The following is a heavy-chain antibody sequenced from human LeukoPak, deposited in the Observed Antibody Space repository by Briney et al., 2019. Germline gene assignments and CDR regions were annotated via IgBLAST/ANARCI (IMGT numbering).Heavy chain of an antibody. CDR2: IKKDGGQK. CDR1: GFTFSNHW. CDR3: ARGGYFRPYDY. D-gene: IGHD5-12*01. Sequence: GGSLRLSCAASGFTFSNHWMSWVRQAPGKGLEWVATIKKDGGQKDYVDSVKGRFTVSRDSARTSLYLRMNSLTAEDTAVYFCARGGYFRPYDYWGQGTLVTVSS. J-gene: IGHJ4*01. V-gene: IGHV3-7*01.